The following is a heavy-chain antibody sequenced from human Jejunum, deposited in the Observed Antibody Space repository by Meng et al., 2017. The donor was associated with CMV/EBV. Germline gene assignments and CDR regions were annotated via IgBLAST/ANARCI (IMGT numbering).Heavy chain of an antibody. D-gene: IGHD1-1*01. V-gene: IGHV4-61*02. CDR3: ARNEDGYSDY. CDR1: GDSISGGNYY. Sequence: QVQLQESGPGLVKPSQTLSLTCTVSGDSISGGNYYWSWIRQPAGKGLEWVGRFYTRGSTHYNAALKGRVTVSVDTSKNQFSLQLTSVTDADTAVYYCARNEDGYSDYWGQGILVTVSS. CDR2: FYTRGST. J-gene: IGHJ4*02.